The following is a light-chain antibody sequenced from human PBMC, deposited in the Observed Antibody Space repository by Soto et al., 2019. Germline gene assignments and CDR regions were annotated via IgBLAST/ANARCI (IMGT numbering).Light chain of an antibody. CDR1: QSVSSSY. Sequence: EIVLTQSPGTLSLSPGERATLSCRASQSVSSSYLAWYQQKPGQAPRLLIYGASDRATGIPDRFSGSGSGTDFTLTISRLEPEDFAVYYCQQYGYSRGTFGQGTKVDIK. CDR3: QQYGYSRGT. V-gene: IGKV3-20*01. CDR2: GAS. J-gene: IGKJ1*01.